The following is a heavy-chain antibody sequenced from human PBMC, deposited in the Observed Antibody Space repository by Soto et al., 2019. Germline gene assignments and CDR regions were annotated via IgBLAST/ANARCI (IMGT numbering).Heavy chain of an antibody. V-gene: IGHV4-61*01. CDR1: GGSVSSGSYY. CDR2: IYYSRST. Sequence: SETLSLTCTVSGGSVSSGSYYWSWIRQPPGKGLEWIGYIYYSRSTNYNPSLKSRVTISVDTSKNQFSLKLSSVTAADTAVYYCARDGQGYSYGYGQYNCFDPWGQGTLVTVSS. D-gene: IGHD5-18*01. J-gene: IGHJ5*02. CDR3: ARDGQGYSYGYGQYNCFDP.